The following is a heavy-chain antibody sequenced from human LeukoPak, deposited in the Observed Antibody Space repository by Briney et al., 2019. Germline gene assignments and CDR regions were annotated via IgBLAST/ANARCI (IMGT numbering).Heavy chain of an antibody. CDR3: ARERSSGYNDAFDI. CDR2: MNPNSGKT. D-gene: IGHD3-22*01. CDR1: GYTFTSYD. J-gene: IGHJ3*02. Sequence: ASVRVSCKASGYTFTSYDIHWVRQATGQGLEWMGWMNPNSGKTGYAQRFQGRVTMTRNTSITTAYMELSSLRSEDTAVYYCARERSSGYNDAFDIWGQGTMVTVSS. V-gene: IGHV1-8*01.